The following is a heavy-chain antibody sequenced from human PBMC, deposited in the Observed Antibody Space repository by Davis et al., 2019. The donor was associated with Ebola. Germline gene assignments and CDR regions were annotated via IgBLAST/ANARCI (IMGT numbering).Heavy chain of an antibody. J-gene: IGHJ4*02. CDR2: INHSGST. CDR1: GGSFSGYY. V-gene: IGHV4-34*01. CDR3: ARGTYDSSGYYLN. D-gene: IGHD3-22*01. Sequence: GSLRLSCAVYGGSFSGYYWSWIRQPPGKGLEWIGEINHSGSTNYNPSLKSRVTISVDTSKNQFSLKLSSVTAADTAVYYCARGTYDSSGYYLNWGQGTLVTVSS.